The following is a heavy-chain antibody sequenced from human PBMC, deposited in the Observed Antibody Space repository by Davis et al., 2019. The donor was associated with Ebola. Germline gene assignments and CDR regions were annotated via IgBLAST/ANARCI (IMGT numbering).Heavy chain of an antibody. Sequence: GESLKISCAASGFTFSSYWMHWVRQAPGKGLVWVSRINSDGSSTSYADSVKGRFTISRDNAKNTLYLQMNSLRAEDTAVYYCVAAAGFILQTWGQGTLVTVSS. CDR2: INSDGSST. J-gene: IGHJ1*01. D-gene: IGHD3-16*02. CDR3: VAAAGFILQT. V-gene: IGHV3-74*01. CDR1: GFTFSSYW.